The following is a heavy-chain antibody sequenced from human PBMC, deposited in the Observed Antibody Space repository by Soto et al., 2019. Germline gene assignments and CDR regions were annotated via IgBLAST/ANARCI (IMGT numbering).Heavy chain of an antibody. D-gene: IGHD3-22*01. CDR1: GFTFSSYW. CDR3: ARDPTYYYDSGGYYDY. V-gene: IGHV3-74*01. CDR2: IISDGSGT. J-gene: IGHJ4*02. Sequence: EVQLVESGGGLVQPGGSLRLSCAASGFTFSSYWMHWVRQAPGKGLVWVSRIISDGSGTSYADSVKGRFTISRDNAKNTQDLQMNSLRADATAVYYCARDPTYYYDSGGYYDYWGQGTLVTVSS.